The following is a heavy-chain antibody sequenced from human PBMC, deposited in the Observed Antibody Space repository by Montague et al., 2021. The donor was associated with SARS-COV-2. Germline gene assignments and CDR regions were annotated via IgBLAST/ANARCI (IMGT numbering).Heavy chain of an antibody. CDR2: MFRGGAR. Sequence: SLRLSCAAAGLTVRTNYMSWVRQAPGKRLEWVSLMFRGGARYYTDSVKGRFTISRDDSKNTLYLQMDSLRDEDTAVYYCAREAGGDRGVLGPLLYHGMDVWGQGTT. J-gene: IGHJ6*02. CDR1: GLTVRTNY. CDR3: AREAGGDRGVLGPLLYHGMDV. V-gene: IGHV3-66*01. D-gene: IGHD3-10*01.